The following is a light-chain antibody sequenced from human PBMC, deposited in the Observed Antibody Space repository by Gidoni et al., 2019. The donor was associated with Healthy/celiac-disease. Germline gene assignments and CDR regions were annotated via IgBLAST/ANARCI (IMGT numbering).Light chain of an antibody. Sequence: DIQMTQSPSTLSASVGDRVTITCRASQSISSWLAWYQQKPGKAPKLLIYDASSLESGVPSRFSGRGSGTEFTLTISSMQPDDVATDYCQQYNSYSPWTFGQGTKVEIK. J-gene: IGKJ1*01. CDR1: QSISSW. CDR2: DAS. V-gene: IGKV1-5*01. CDR3: QQYNSYSPWT.